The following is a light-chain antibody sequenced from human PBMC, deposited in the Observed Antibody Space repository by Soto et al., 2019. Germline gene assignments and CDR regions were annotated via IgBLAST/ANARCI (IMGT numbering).Light chain of an antibody. CDR1: QSISSW. Sequence: DIPMTQSPSTLSASVGDRVTITCRASQSISSWLAWYQQKPGKAPKLLLYKASSLESGVPSRFSGSGSGTEFTLTISSLQPDDFATDYCQQYNSYPHTFGQGTKLEIK. V-gene: IGKV1-5*03. CDR2: KAS. J-gene: IGKJ2*01. CDR3: QQYNSYPHT.